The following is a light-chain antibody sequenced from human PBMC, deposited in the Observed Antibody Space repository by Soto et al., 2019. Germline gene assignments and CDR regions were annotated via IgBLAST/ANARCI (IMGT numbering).Light chain of an antibody. Sequence: EIVLTQSPGTLSLSPGERATLSCRASQSVSSSYLAWYQKKPGQAPRLLIYGASSRATGIPDRFSGSGSGTDFTLTISRLEPEDFAVYYCQQYGSSPVTFGQGTKLEIK. V-gene: IGKV3-20*01. J-gene: IGKJ2*01. CDR1: QSVSSSY. CDR2: GAS. CDR3: QQYGSSPVT.